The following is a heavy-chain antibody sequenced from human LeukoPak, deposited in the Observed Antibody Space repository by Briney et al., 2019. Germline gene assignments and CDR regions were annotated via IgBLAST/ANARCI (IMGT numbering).Heavy chain of an antibody. J-gene: IGHJ4*02. CDR3: ARVSGDTAMDSFDY. D-gene: IGHD5-18*01. Sequence: ASETLSLTCTVSGGSISDYHWTWIPQPPGKGLGWIGYVYYSGNINYNPPLKSRVSMSVDTSRAQFSLKLRSVTAADEAVYYCARVSGDTAMDSFDYWGQGTLVTVSS. CDR1: GGSISDYH. V-gene: IGHV4-59*01. CDR2: VYYSGNI.